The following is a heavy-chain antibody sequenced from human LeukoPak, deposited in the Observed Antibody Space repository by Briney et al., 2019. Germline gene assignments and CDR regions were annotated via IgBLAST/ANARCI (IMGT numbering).Heavy chain of an antibody. CDR2: IIPIFGTA. D-gene: IGHD3-22*01. J-gene: IGHJ4*02. CDR3: ATSNYYSDSSGSLDY. CDR1: GGTFSSYA. Sequence: SVKVSCKASGGTFSSYAISWVRQAPGQGPEWMGRIIPIFGTANYAQKFQGRVTITTDESTSTAYMELSSLRSEDTAVYYCATSNYYSDSSGSLDYWGQGTLVTVSS. V-gene: IGHV1-69*05.